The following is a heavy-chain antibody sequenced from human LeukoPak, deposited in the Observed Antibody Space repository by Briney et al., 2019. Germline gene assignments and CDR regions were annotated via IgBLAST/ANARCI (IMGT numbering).Heavy chain of an antibody. V-gene: IGHV4-59*01. Sequence: TSETLSLTCTVSGGSISNYYWTWIRQPPGKGPEWIGHIYYSGTTNYSPALKSRVTLSVDTSKNQFSLKLTSVTAADTAVYYCARVNYDFWSGYLGQGYMDVWGKGTTVTVSS. CDR3: ARVNYDFWSGYLGQGYMDV. D-gene: IGHD3-3*01. CDR2: IYYSGTT. CDR1: GGSISNYY. J-gene: IGHJ6*03.